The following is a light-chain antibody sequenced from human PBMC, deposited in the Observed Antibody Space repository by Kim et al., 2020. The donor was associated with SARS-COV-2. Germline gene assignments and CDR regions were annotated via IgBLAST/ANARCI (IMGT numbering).Light chain of an antibody. CDR1: QSISGN. CDR3: QQYNDWPWT. CDR2: AAT. J-gene: IGKJ1*01. V-gene: IGKV3-15*01. Sequence: EIVMTQSPATLSVSPGERVTLSCRASQSISGNLGWYQQKPGQAPRLLIYAATTRATGIPARFSGSGSGTEFTLTINNLQSEDFAVYCCQQYNDWPWTFGQGTKVDIK.